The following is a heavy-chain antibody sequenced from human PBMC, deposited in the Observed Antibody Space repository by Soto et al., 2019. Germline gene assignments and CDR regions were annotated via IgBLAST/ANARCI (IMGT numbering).Heavy chain of an antibody. CDR2: ISSNSAYI. CDR3: TRDASRDSSARGWFDP. Sequence: GGSLRLSCAASGFTFRSFTMNWVRQAPGKGLEWVSTISSNSAYIYYTDALRGRFAISRDNAKNSLHLQMNSLRAEDTAVYYCTRDASRDSSARGWFDPWGPGTLVTVSS. CDR1: GFTFRSFT. D-gene: IGHD6-13*01. J-gene: IGHJ5*02. V-gene: IGHV3-21*01.